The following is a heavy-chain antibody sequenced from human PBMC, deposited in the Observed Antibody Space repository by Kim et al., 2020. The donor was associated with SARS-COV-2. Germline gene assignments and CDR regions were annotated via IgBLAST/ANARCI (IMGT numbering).Heavy chain of an antibody. J-gene: IGHJ6*02. V-gene: IGHV3-11*01. CDR3: ARDRYGNYDYYYDSGMDV. Sequence: GGSLRLSCVASGFTFSDYYMSWIRQAPGKGLEWVSHISSSGRSIYYADSVKGRFIISRDNAKNSLYLQMNSLRAEDTAVYYCARDRYGNYDYYYDSGMDVWGQGTTVTVSS. D-gene: IGHD4-17*01. CDR1: GFTFSDYY. CDR2: ISSSGRSI.